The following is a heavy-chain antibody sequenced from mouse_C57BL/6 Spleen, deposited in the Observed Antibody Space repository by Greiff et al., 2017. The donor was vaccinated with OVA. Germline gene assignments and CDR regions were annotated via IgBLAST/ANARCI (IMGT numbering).Heavy chain of an antibody. D-gene: IGHD2-3*01. CDR1: GYTFTSYW. CDR3: AREGDYDEDHYFDY. CDR2: IYPGSGST. Sequence: VQLQQSGAELVKPGASVKMSCKASGYTFTSYWITWVKQRPGQGLEWIGDIYPGSGSTNYNEKFKSKATLTVDTSSSTAYMQLSSLTSEDSAVYYCAREGDYDEDHYFDYWGQGTTLTVSS. J-gene: IGHJ2*01. V-gene: IGHV1-55*01.